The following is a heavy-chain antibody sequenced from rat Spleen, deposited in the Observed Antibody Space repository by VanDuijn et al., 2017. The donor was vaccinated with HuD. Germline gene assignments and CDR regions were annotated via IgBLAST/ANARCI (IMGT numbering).Heavy chain of an antibody. CDR2: ISYDGSNT. D-gene: IGHD1-10*01. Sequence: EVQLVESDGGLVQPGRSLKLSCAASGFTFSDYYMAWVRQAPTKGLEWVATISYDGSNTFYPDSVRGRFTISRDIAKATLFLQMDSLRSEDTATYYCARLNNNPYYFDYWGQGVMVTLSS. CDR1: GFTFSDYY. J-gene: IGHJ2*01. V-gene: IGHV5-29*01. CDR3: ARLNNNPYYFDY.